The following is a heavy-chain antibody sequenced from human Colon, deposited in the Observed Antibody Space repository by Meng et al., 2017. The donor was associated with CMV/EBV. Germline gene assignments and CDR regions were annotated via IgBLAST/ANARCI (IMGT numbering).Heavy chain of an antibody. CDR1: GFTFSNAW. Sequence: GGSLRLSCVASGFTFSNAWMSWVRQAPGKGLEWVSSITSTSTYIYYADSVKGRFTISRDNAKNSLYLQMNSLRAEDTAVYYCARAHTIFGVVEPSDYWGQGTLVTVSS. D-gene: IGHD3-3*01. CDR3: ARAHTIFGVVEPSDY. CDR2: ITSTSTYI. J-gene: IGHJ4*02. V-gene: IGHV3-21*01.